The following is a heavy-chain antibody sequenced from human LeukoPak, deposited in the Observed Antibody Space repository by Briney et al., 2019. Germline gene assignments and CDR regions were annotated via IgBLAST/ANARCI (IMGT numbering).Heavy chain of an antibody. V-gene: IGHV5-51*01. CDR2: IYPGESDI. D-gene: IGHD2-15*01. J-gene: IGHJ3*02. CDR3: ARPRVVAATTAHAAVDI. CDR1: GFSVTSYW. Sequence: GESLKISCKGSGFSVTSYWIGWVRQMPGKGLEWVGIIYPGESDIRYSPSFRGRGTGSADKSIRTAYLPWSSLTAWDSIMYCGARPRVVAATTAHAAVDIWGQGTLVSVSS.